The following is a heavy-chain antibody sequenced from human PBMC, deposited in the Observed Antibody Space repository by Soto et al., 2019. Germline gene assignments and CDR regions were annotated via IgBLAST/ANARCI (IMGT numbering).Heavy chain of an antibody. D-gene: IGHD6-19*01. Sequence: HPGGSLRLSCAASGFTFSSYAMNWVRQAPGKGLEWVSTISGSGGSTYYADSVKGRFTISRDNSQNTVFVQMNSLRADDTAVYYCAKDGSGWVDDYWGQGTLVTVSS. CDR1: GFTFSSYA. V-gene: IGHV3-23*01. J-gene: IGHJ4*02. CDR2: ISGSGGST. CDR3: AKDGSGWVDDY.